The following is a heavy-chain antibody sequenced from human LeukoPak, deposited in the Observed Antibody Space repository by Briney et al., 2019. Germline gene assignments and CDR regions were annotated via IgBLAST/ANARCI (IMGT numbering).Heavy chain of an antibody. Sequence: PGGSLRLSCAASGFTFSSYWMHWVRQAPGKGLVWVSRINSDGSNTSYADSVKGRFTISSDNAKNTLYLQMNSLRAEDTAVYYCARVGRELTIDYWGQGTLVKVSS. CDR2: INSDGSNT. J-gene: IGHJ4*02. D-gene: IGHD1-26*01. V-gene: IGHV3-74*01. CDR3: ARVGRELTIDY. CDR1: GFTFSSYW.